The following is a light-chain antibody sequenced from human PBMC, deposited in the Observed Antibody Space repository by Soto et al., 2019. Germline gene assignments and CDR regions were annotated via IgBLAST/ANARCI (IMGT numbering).Light chain of an antibody. CDR3: SSYAGSNTPCV. V-gene: IGLV2-8*01. CDR1: SRDVGGYNY. J-gene: IGLJ1*01. CDR2: EVS. Sequence: QSVLTQPPPASGAPGQSGTISCPGNSRDVGGYNYVSWYQQHPAKAPKLMIYEVSKRRSGDPDRFSRSKSGNTASLTVSGLQAEDEADYYCSSYAGSNTPCVFGTGTKVTVL.